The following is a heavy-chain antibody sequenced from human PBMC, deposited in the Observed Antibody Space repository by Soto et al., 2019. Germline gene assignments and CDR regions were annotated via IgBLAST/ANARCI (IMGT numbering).Heavy chain of an antibody. CDR3: ARSTRRRGYCSGGSCSLDYYYMDV. Sequence: GGSLRLSCAASGFTVSSNYMSWVRQAPGKGLEWVSVIYSGGSTYYADSVKGRFTISRYNSKNTLYLQRNSLRAEDTAVYYCARSTRRRGYCSGGSCSLDYYYMDVWGKGTTVTVSS. CDR2: IYSGGST. CDR1: GFTVSSNY. D-gene: IGHD2-15*01. J-gene: IGHJ6*03. V-gene: IGHV3-53*04.